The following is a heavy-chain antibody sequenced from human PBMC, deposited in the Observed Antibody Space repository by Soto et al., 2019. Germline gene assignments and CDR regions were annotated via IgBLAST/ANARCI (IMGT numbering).Heavy chain of an antibody. D-gene: IGHD3-3*01. J-gene: IGHJ5*02. CDR2: ISAYNGNT. V-gene: IGHV1-18*04. CDR1: GYTFTSYG. CDR3: ATIFGVTNGENWFDP. Sequence: ASVKVSCKASGYTFTSYGISWVRQAPGQGLEWMGWISAYNGNTNYAQKLQGRVTMTTDTSTSTAYMELRSLRSDDTAVYYCATIFGVTNGENWFDPSGQGTLVTVSS.